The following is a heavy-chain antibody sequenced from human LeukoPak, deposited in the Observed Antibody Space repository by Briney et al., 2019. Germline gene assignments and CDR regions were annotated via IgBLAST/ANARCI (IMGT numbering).Heavy chain of an antibody. CDR1: GFSFSSYY. CDR2: ITENGGGT. Sequence: GGSLRLSCEGSGFSFSSYYMSWVRQAPGKGLEWVSSITENGGGTYYADSVKGRFIISRDNSKNTLYPQMNSLRAEDTAVYYCAKVRNEIFITIFGVARNYYFDYWGQGTLVTVSS. CDR3: AKVRNEIFITIFGVARNYYFDY. J-gene: IGHJ4*02. V-gene: IGHV3-23*01. D-gene: IGHD3-3*01.